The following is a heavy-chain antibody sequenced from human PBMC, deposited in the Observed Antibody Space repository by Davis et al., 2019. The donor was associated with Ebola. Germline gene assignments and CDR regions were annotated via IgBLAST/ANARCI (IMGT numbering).Heavy chain of an antibody. Sequence: PGGSLRLSCGASGFTFEDYAMYWVRQPPGKGLEWVSGISWHSRTVGYADSVRGRFTISRDSAKKSVYLQMNSLRTDDTAFYYCTRVTAGMATHWGQGTLVTVSS. CDR2: ISWHSRTV. V-gene: IGHV3-9*01. J-gene: IGHJ4*02. CDR1: GFTFEDYA. CDR3: TRVTAGMATH. D-gene: IGHD5-24*01.